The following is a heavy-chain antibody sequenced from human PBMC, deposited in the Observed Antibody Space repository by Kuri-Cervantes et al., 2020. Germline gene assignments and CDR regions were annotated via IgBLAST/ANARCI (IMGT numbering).Heavy chain of an antibody. J-gene: IGHJ6*02. CDR1: GFTFSSYA. CDR2: ISGSGGST. D-gene: IGHD3-10*01. CDR3: ARDPDKLLWFGELLYPTYYYYGMDV. Sequence: GESLKISCAASGFTFSSYAMSWVRQAPGKGLEWVSAISGSGGSTYYADSVKGRFTISRDNSKNSLYLQMNSLRDEDTAVYYCARDPDKLLWFGELLYPTYYYYGMDVWGQGTTVTVSS. V-gene: IGHV3-23*01.